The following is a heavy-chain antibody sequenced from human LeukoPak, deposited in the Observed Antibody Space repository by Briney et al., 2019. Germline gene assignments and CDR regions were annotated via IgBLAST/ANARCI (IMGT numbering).Heavy chain of an antibody. Sequence: SETLSLTCTVSGGSITNYYWSWIRQPPGKGLEWIGYIYYSGSTDYNPSLKSRVTISVDTSKNQFSLKLSSVTAADTAVYYCARHGYYYGSGSLWGNFDYWGQGTLVTVSS. J-gene: IGHJ4*02. CDR1: GGSITNYY. D-gene: IGHD3-10*01. V-gene: IGHV4-59*01. CDR2: IYYSGST. CDR3: ARHGYYYGSGSLWGNFDY.